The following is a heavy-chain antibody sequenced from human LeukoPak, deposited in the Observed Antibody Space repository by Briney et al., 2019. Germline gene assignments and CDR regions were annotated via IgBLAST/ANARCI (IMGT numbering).Heavy chain of an antibody. V-gene: IGHV4-59*08. J-gene: IGHJ4*02. CDR2: IYYSGST. Sequence: SSETLSLTCTVSGGSISSYYWSWIRQPPGKGLEWIGYIYYSGSTHYNLSLKSRVTISVDTSKNQFSLKVRSVTAADAAVYYCARLGSGTIFYYWGQETLHSVST. CDR3: ARLGSGTIFYY. CDR1: GGSISSYY. D-gene: IGHD3-10*01.